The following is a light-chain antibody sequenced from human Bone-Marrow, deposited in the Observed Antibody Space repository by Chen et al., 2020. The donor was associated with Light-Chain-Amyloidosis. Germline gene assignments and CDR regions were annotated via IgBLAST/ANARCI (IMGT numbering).Light chain of an antibody. CDR3: MQALQTPRA. CDR2: LGS. V-gene: IGKV2-28*01. J-gene: IGKJ4*01. CDR1: QSLLHSNGYNY. Sequence: DIVMTRSPLSLPVTPGEPASISCRSSQSLLHSNGYNYLDWYLQKPGQSPQLLIYLGSNRASGVPDRFSGSGSGTDFTLKISRVEAEDVGVYYCMQALQTPRAFGGGTKVEIK.